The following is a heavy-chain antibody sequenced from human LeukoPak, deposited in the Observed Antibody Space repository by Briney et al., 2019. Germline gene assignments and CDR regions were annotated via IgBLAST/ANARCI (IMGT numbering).Heavy chain of an antibody. J-gene: IGHJ4*02. CDR2: ISSRSTYI. CDR3: AGAYYYDSSAYYDY. D-gene: IGHD3-22*01. V-gene: IGHV3-21*04. Sequence: PGGSLRLSCAASGFTFNNYAMTWVRQAPGKGLEWVSSISSRSTYIYYADSMKGRFTVSRDNAKNSLYLQMNSLRAEDTAVYYCAGAYYYDSSAYYDYWGQGTLVTVSP. CDR1: GFTFNNYA.